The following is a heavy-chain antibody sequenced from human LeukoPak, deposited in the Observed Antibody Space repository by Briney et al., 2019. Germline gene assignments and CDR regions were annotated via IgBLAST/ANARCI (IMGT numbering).Heavy chain of an antibody. D-gene: IGHD5-18*01. J-gene: IGHJ6*03. CDR3: ARDSYGPNYYYYYYMDV. V-gene: IGHV3-7*01. CDR2: IDEDGSEK. CDR1: GFTFNTFW. Sequence: GGSLRLSCAASGFTFNTFWMSWVRQAPGKGLEWVANIDEDGSEKYYVDSVKGRFTISRDNAKNSLYLQMNSLRAEDTAVYYCARDSYGPNYYYYYYMDVWGKGTTVTVSS.